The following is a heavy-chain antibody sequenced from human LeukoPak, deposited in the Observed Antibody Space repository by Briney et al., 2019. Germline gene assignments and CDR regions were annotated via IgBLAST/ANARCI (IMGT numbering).Heavy chain of an antibody. J-gene: IGHJ3*02. CDR2: ISYDGSNK. CDR1: GFTFSSYG. CDR3: AKNSIVVVSNDAFDI. Sequence: PGGSLRLSCAASGFTFSSYGMHWVRQAPGKGLEWVAVISYDGSNKYYADSVKGRFTISRDNSKNTLYLQMNSLRAEDTAVYYRAKNSIVVVSNDAFDIWGQGTMVTVSS. D-gene: IGHD3-22*01. V-gene: IGHV3-30*18.